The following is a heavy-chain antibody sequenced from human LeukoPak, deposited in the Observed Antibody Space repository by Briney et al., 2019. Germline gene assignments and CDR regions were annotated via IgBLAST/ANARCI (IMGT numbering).Heavy chain of an antibody. CDR3: ARDYRLLYYYYYMDV. J-gene: IGHJ6*03. Sequence: PGGSLRLSCAASGFTFSSYEMNWVRQAPGTGLEWVSYISSSGSTIYYADSVKGRFTISRDNAKNSLYLQMNSLRAEDTAVYYCARDYRLLYYYYYMDVWSKGTTVTVSS. D-gene: IGHD2/OR15-2a*01. V-gene: IGHV3-48*03. CDR2: ISSSGSTI. CDR1: GFTFSSYE.